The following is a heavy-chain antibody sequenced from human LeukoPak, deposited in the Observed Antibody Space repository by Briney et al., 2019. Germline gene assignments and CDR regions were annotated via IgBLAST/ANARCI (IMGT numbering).Heavy chain of an antibody. CDR3: VREAYDDFWSGSWRYYYYMDV. CDR2: IKEDGSEK. D-gene: IGHD3-3*01. Sequence: PGGSLRLSCAASGFTFSSYWLSWVRQAPGKGLEWLANIKEDGSEKYYVDSVKGRFTISRDNAKNSLYLQMSSLRAEDTAVYYCVREAYDDFWSGSWRYYYYMDVWGKGITVTVSS. J-gene: IGHJ6*03. V-gene: IGHV3-7*01. CDR1: GFTFSSYW.